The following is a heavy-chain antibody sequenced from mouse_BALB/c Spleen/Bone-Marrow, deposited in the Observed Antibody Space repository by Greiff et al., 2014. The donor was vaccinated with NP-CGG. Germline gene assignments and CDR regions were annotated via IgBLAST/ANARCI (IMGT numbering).Heavy chain of an antibody. J-gene: IGHJ2*01. CDR3: ARFGRYYFDY. V-gene: IGHV1-54*01. Sequence: VKVVESGAELVRPGTAVNVSCKASGYAFTNYLIEWVKQRPGQGLEWIGVINPGSGGANYNEKFKGKATLTADKSSSTAYMRLSSLTSDDSAVYFCARFGRYYFDYWGQGTTLTVSS. CDR2: INPGSGGA. CDR1: GYAFTNYL.